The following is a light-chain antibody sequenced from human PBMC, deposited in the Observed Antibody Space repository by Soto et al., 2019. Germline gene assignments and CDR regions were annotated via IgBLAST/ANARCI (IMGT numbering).Light chain of an antibody. Sequence: QSVLTQPPSVSGSPGQSVTISCTGSSSDVGSNNRVSWYQQPPGTAPKFIIYEVSNWPSGVPDRFSGSKSGNTASLTISGLQAEDEADYYCSSYISSSSSVVFGGGTKLTVL. V-gene: IGLV2-18*02. CDR3: SSYISSSSSVV. CDR1: SSDVGSNNR. J-gene: IGLJ2*01. CDR2: EVS.